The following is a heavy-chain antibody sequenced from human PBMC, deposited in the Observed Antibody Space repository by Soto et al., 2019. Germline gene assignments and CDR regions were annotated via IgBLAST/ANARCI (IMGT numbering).Heavy chain of an antibody. Sequence: GESLKISCKGSGYSFTSYWISWVRQMPGKGLEWMGRIDPSDSYTNYSPSFQGHVTISADKSISTAYLQWSSLKASDTAMYYCARTLAAAGSRGYYYYGMDVWRQGTTVTVSS. D-gene: IGHD6-13*01. CDR2: IDPSDSYT. CDR3: ARTLAAAGSRGYYYYGMDV. V-gene: IGHV5-10-1*01. CDR1: GYSFTSYW. J-gene: IGHJ6*02.